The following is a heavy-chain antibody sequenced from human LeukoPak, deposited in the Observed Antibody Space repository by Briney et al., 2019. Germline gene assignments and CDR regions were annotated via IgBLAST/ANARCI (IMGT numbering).Heavy chain of an antibody. CDR3: AGTWSFDY. CDR1: GFTFSNDW. D-gene: IGHD2-15*01. V-gene: IGHV3-74*01. CDR2: ISGDGTTT. J-gene: IGHJ4*02. Sequence: GGSLRLSCAVSGFTFSNDWMHWVRQAPGRGLLWVSRISGDGTTTNYADSVKGRFTISRDNAKNTLYLQMDSLRAEDTAVYYCAGTWSFDYWGQGTLVTVSS.